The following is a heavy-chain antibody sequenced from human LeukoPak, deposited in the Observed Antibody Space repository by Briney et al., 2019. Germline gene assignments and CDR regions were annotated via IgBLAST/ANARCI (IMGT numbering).Heavy chain of an antibody. Sequence: PSETLSLTCAVYGGSFSGYYWSWIRQPPGKGLEWIGEINHSGSTNYNPSLKSRVTISVDTSKNQFSLKLSSVTAADTAVYYCARAYSSSWYFNWFGPWGQGTLVTVSS. J-gene: IGHJ5*02. CDR1: GGSFSGYY. CDR2: INHSGST. V-gene: IGHV4-34*01. CDR3: ARAYSSSWYFNWFGP. D-gene: IGHD6-13*01.